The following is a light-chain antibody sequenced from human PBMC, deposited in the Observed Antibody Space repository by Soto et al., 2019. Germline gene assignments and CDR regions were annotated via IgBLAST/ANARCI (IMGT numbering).Light chain of an antibody. V-gene: IGLV1-44*01. CDR1: SSNIGTNT. J-gene: IGLJ3*02. CDR3: AAWDDSLNGWV. CDR2: SDN. Sequence: QSVLTQPPSASGTPGQRVTISCSGSSSNIGTNTVNCYQHLPGTAPKLLIYSDNQRPSGVPDRCSGSKSGTSASLAISGLQSEDEADYYCAAWDDSLNGWVFGGGTKLTVL.